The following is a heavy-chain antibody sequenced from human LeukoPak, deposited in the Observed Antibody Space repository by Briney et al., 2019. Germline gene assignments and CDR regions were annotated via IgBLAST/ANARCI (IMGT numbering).Heavy chain of an antibody. CDR3: AKAGGTAEYFQH. CDR2: ISNTGSVI. J-gene: IGHJ1*01. Sequence: GGSLRLSCAASGSTFRGHTMNWVRQAPGKGLEWISYISNTGSVIYYADSVKGRFTISRDNAKNSLYLQMNSLRAEDTAVYYCAKAGGTAEYFQHWGQGTLVTVSS. V-gene: IGHV3-48*04. CDR1: GSTFRGHT. D-gene: IGHD4-23*01.